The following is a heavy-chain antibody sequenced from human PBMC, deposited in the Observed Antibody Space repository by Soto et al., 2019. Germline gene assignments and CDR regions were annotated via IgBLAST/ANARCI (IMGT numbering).Heavy chain of an antibody. V-gene: IGHV3-23*01. CDR3: AKDHPLGYSGSYAFDY. CDR2: MTSSAGAT. Sequence: PGGSLRLSCAASGFTVSDYAMGWVRQAPGKGLEWVSSMTSSAGATYYTDSVKGRFTISRDNSKNTLFLQMNSLRAEDTAVYYCAKDHPLGYSGSYAFDYWGQGTLVTVSS. J-gene: IGHJ4*02. CDR1: GFTVSDYA. D-gene: IGHD1-26*01.